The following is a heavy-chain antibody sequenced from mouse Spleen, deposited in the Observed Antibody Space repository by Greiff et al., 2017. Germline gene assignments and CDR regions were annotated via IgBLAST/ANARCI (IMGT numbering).Heavy chain of an antibody. D-gene: IGHD2-2*01. J-gene: IGHJ4*01. V-gene: IGHV3-6*01. CDR2: ISYDGSN. CDR1: GYSITSGYY. CDR3: ARGGKLWLRAMDY. Sequence: ESGPGLVKPSQSLSLTCSVTGYSITSGYYWNWIRQFPGNKLEWMGYISYDGSNNYNPSLKNRISITRDTSKNQFFLKLNSVTTEDTATYYCARGGKLWLRAMDYWGQGTSVTVSS.